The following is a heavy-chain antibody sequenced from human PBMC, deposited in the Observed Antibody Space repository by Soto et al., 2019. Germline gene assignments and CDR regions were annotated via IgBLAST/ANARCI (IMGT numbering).Heavy chain of an antibody. J-gene: IGHJ4*02. CDR3: ARDYYDGSHYYPAGCDY. CDR1: GFTFSSYE. V-gene: IGHV3-48*03. Sequence: GGSLRLSCAASGFTFSSYEMNWVRQAPGKGLEWVSYISYSGSTIYYADSVKGRFTISRDNAKNSLYLQMNSLRAEDTAVYYCARDYYDGSHYYPAGCDYWGQGTLVTVSS. D-gene: IGHD3-22*01. CDR2: ISYSGSTI.